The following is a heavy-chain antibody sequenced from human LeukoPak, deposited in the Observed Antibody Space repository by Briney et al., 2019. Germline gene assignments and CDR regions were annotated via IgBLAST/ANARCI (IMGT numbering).Heavy chain of an antibody. J-gene: IGHJ6*03. V-gene: IGHV3-20*04. Sequence: AGGSLRLSCAASGFTFDDYGMSWVRQAPGKGLEWVSAINWNGDNTGYADSVKGRFTISRDNARNSLYLQMNSLRAEDTALYYCARVQGGYSYGLLLAQWVYYYMDVWGKGTTVTVSS. CDR3: ARVQGGYSYGLLLAQWVYYYMDV. CDR2: INWNGDNT. CDR1: GFTFDDYG. D-gene: IGHD5-18*01.